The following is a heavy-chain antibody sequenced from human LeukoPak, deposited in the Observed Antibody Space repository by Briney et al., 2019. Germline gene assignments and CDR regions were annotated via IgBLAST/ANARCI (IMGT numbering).Heavy chain of an antibody. CDR2: ISSSSSYI. CDR3: ARGTYYYDSSGPEPYYYYGMDV. Sequence: GGSLRLSCAASGFTFSNYAMSWVRQAPGKGLEWVSSISSSSSYIYYADSVKGRFTISRDNAKNSLYLQMNSLRAEDTAVYYCARGTYYYDSSGPEPYYYYGMDVWGQGTTVTVSS. D-gene: IGHD3-22*01. J-gene: IGHJ6*02. V-gene: IGHV3-21*01. CDR1: GFTFSNYA.